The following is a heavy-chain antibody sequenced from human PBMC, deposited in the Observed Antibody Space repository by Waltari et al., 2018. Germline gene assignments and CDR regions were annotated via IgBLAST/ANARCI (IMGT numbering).Heavy chain of an antibody. D-gene: IGHD3-22*01. CDR1: GGSISSYY. CDR3: ARGGRDSSGYYYFDY. J-gene: IGHJ4*02. CDR2: IYTSGST. V-gene: IGHV4-4*07. Sequence: QVQLQESGPGLVKPSETLSLTCTVSGGSISSYYWSWIRQPAGKGLEWIGRIYTSGSTNSNPSLKSRVTMSVDTSKNQFSLKLSSVTAADTAVYYCARGGRDSSGYYYFDYWGQGTLVTVSS.